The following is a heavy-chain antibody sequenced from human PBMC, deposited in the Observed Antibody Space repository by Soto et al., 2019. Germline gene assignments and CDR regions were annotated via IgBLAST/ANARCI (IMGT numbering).Heavy chain of an antibody. Sequence: EVQLVESGGGLVKPGGSLRLSCAASGFTFSNAWMSWVRQAPGKGLEWVGRIKSKTDGGTTDYAAPVKGIFTISRDDSKNTLYLQMNSLKTEDTAVYYCTTGRYGDHFDYWGQGTLLTVSS. V-gene: IGHV3-15*01. CDR2: IKSKTDGGTT. D-gene: IGHD4-17*01. CDR3: TTGRYGDHFDY. J-gene: IGHJ4*02. CDR1: GFTFSNAW.